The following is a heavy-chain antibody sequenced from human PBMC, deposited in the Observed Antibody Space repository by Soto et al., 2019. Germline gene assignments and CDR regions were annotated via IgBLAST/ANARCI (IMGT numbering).Heavy chain of an antibody. V-gene: IGHV3-21*01. CDR2: ISRSSSYI. CDR3: ARDLHDYVSFRFDP. Sequence: GGSLILSCAASGFTFSSYSMNWVRQAPGKGLEWVSSISRSSSYIYYADSVKGRFTISRDNAKNSLYLQMNSLRAEDTAVYYCARDLHDYVSFRFDPWGQGTLVTVSS. J-gene: IGHJ5*02. CDR1: GFTFSSYS. D-gene: IGHD3-16*01.